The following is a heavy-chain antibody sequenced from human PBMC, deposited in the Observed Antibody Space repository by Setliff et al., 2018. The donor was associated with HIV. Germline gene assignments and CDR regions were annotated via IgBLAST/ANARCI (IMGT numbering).Heavy chain of an antibody. J-gene: IGHJ3*01. D-gene: IGHD6-13*01. CDR2: MNPNSGDT. Sequence: ASVKVSCKASAYTFTTYDINWVRQATGQGLEWMGWMNPNSGDTAYAQRFQDRLTMTTDTSTTTAYMDLRSLRSDDTAVYYCARGLPADGYAFDLWGQGTMVTVSS. CDR3: ARGLPADGYAFDL. V-gene: IGHV1-8*01. CDR1: AYTFTTYD.